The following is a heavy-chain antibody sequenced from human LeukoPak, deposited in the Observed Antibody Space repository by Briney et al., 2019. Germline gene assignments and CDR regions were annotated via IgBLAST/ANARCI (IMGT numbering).Heavy chain of an antibody. CDR1: GLTFSSYA. V-gene: IGHV3-30*04. CDR2: ISYDGRNK. J-gene: IGHJ4*02. Sequence: GGSLRLSCAASGLTFSSYAMHWVRQAPGKGLEWVAVISYDGRNKYYTDSVKGRYTVSRDNSKNTLYLQMSSLRAEDTAVYYCARDQFSLDYWGRGTLVTVSS. D-gene: IGHD2/OR15-2a*01. CDR3: ARDQFSLDY.